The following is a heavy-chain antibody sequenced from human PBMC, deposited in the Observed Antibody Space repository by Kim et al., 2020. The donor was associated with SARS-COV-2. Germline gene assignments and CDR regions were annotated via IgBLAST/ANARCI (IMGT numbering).Heavy chain of an antibody. V-gene: IGHV3-9*01. J-gene: IGHJ6*01. D-gene: IGHD5-12*01. CDR2: ISWSSGTI. CDR1: GFTFGGCA. CDR3: VKAFSGYDEAYYYGMDV. Sequence: GGSLRLSCAASGFTFGGCAMHWVRQAPGKGLECVSSISWSSGTIGYADSVRGRFTISRDNAKNSLYLQMNSLRAEDTALYYCVKAFSGYDEAYYYGMDVWGQGTTVTVSS.